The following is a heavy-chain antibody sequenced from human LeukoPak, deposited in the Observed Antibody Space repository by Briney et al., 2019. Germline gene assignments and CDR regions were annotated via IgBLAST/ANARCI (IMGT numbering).Heavy chain of an antibody. Sequence: ASVKVSCKASGYTFTSYAMHWVRQAPGQRLEWMGWINAGNGNTKYSQKFQGRVTITRDTSASTASMELSSLRSEDTAVYYCARTLLRDIVPKLGVWFDPWGQGTLVTVSS. D-gene: IGHD2-8*01. CDR1: GYTFTSYA. CDR3: ARTLLRDIVPKLGVWFDP. CDR2: INAGNGNT. J-gene: IGHJ5*02. V-gene: IGHV1-3*01.